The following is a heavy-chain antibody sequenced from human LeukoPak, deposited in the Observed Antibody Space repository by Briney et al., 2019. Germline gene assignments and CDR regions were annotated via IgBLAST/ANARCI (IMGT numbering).Heavy chain of an antibody. CDR2: MNPNSGNS. D-gene: IGHD4-17*01. J-gene: IGHJ6*02. V-gene: IGHV1-8*01. CDR1: GYTFTSFD. Sequence: ASVKVSCKASGYTFTSFDFSWVRQATGQGVEWMGWMNPNSGNSGYEQRFQGRVTLTRNTAISTAYMELSGLRSDDTAVYYCARDYGTDYYYYYGMDVWGQGTTVTVSS. CDR3: ARDYGTDYYYYYGMDV.